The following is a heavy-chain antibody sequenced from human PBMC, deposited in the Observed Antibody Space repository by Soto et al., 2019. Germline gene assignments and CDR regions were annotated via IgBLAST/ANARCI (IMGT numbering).Heavy chain of an antibody. CDR1: GGSTSTYY. J-gene: IGHJ4*02. Sequence: SETLSLTCTVSGGSTSTYYWSWIRQPPGKGLEWIGYIYYSGSTNYNPSLKSRVTISVDTSKNQFSLKLSSVTAADTAVYYCASSYYYNSNNYYPFDYWGQGTLVTSPQ. CDR2: IYYSGST. V-gene: IGHV4-59*01. CDR3: ASSYYYNSNNYYPFDY. D-gene: IGHD3-22*01.